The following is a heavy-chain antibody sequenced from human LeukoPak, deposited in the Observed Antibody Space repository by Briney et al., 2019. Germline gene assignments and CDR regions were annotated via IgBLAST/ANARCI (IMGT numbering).Heavy chain of an antibody. CDR1: GYSFTGYY. J-gene: IGHJ3*02. CDR3: ARDRSTSCYRWLATECGGDAFDI. D-gene: IGHD2-2*02. CDR2: INPNSGGT. V-gene: IGHV1-2*02. Sequence: GASVKVSCKASGYSFTGYYMHWVRQAPGQGLEWMGWINPNSGGTNYAQKFQGRVTMTRDTSISTAYMELSRLRSDDTAVYYCARDRSTSCYRWLATECGGDAFDIWGQGTMVTVSS.